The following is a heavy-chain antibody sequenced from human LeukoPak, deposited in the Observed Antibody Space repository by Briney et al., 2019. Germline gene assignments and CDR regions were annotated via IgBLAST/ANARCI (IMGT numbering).Heavy chain of an antibody. CDR3: VRDAADLAVAFDY. J-gene: IGHJ4*02. V-gene: IGHV3-21*01. D-gene: IGHD6-19*01. Sequence: GGSLRLSCAASGFTFSSYAMNWVRQAPGKGLEWVSSISSSSTYIYYADSVKGRFTISRDDAENSLYLQMISLRAEDTAVYYCVRDAADLAVAFDYWGQGTLVTVSS. CDR2: ISSSSTYI. CDR1: GFTFSSYA.